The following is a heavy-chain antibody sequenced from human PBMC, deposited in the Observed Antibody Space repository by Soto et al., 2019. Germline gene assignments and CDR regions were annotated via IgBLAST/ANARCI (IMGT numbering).Heavy chain of an antibody. Sequence: ASVRVSCKASGYTFFTYDISWVRQAPGQGLEWMGWISTYSGDTKYAQKFQGRVTMTTDTSTTTAYLELRSLRSDDTAVYYCARHHGPTTSENWFDPWGPVTLCTVSS. CDR3: ARHHGPTTSENWFDP. CDR1: GYTFFTYD. CDR2: ISTYSGDT. V-gene: IGHV1-18*01. D-gene: IGHD5-12*01. J-gene: IGHJ5*02.